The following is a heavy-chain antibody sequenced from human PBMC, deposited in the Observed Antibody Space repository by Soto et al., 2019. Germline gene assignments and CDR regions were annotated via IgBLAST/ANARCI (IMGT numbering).Heavy chain of an antibody. CDR3: AKGAGLRSSDWVGLCDV. CDR1: EFTFNSYS. V-gene: IGHV3-23*01. J-gene: IGHJ6*02. CDR2: FCASDGTS. D-gene: IGHD3-9*01. Sequence: VQLFESGLGLLHPGVSLRLSCAASEFTFNSYSMSWVRQAPGKGLEWVSAFCASDGTSYYADSVKARFTISRDTSKNTFYLQMTSLRAEATAVYYCAKGAGLRSSDWVGLCDVWGQGTTVTVSS.